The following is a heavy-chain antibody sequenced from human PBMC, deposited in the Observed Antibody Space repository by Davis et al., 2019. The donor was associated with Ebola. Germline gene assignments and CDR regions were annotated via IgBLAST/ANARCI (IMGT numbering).Heavy chain of an antibody. D-gene: IGHD6-19*01. J-gene: IGHJ6*02. CDR1: GFPFSAYA. CDR2: ISGDGGNT. V-gene: IGHV3-23*01. Sequence: GESLKISCAASGFPFSAYAMTWVRQAPGKRLEWVAGISGDGGNTYYPESVKGRFTISRDNSKNTFNLQMNSLTAEDTAVYYCARDIGYSDGWPDYYYYGMDVWGQGTTVTVSS. CDR3: ARDIGYSDGWPDYYYYGMDV.